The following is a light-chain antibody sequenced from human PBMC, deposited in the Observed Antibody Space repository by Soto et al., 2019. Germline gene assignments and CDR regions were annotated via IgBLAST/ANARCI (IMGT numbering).Light chain of an antibody. CDR3: IQALQTPQMYT. V-gene: IGKV2-28*01. CDR2: LGS. J-gene: IGKJ2*01. Sequence: DIVMTQSPLSLPVTPGEPASISCRSSQSLLHRNGYNYLDWYLQKPGQSPQLLIYLGSNRASGVPDRLSGSGSGTDFTLNISRVAAEDVEVYYCIQALQTPQMYTFGQGTKLGIK. CDR1: QSLLHRNGYNY.